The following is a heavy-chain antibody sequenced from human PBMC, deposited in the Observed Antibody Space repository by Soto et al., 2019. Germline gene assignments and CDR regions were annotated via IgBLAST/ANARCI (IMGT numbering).Heavy chain of an antibody. V-gene: IGHV4-30-4*01. J-gene: IGHJ4*02. Sequence: SETLSLTCTVSGGSISSGDYYWSWIRQPPGKGLEWIGYIYYSGSTYYNPSLKSRVTISVDTSKNQFSLKLSSVTAADTAVYYCAGEGRRDYDILTGYYHDYSLDYWGQGTLVTVSS. D-gene: IGHD3-9*01. CDR2: IYYSGST. CDR1: GGSISSGDYY. CDR3: AGEGRRDYDILTGYYHDYSLDY.